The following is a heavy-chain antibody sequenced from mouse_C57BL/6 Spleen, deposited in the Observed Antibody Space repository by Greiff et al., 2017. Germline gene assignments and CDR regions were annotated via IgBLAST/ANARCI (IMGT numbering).Heavy chain of an antibody. Sequence: EVKLMESGGGLVKPGGSLKLSCAASGFTFSSYAMSWVRQTPEKRLEWVATISDGGSYTYYPDNVKGRFTISRDNAKNHLYLQMSHLKSEDTAMYYCARDRVTTVVAIRGYAMDYWGQGTSVTVSS. V-gene: IGHV5-4*01. CDR3: ARDRVTTVVAIRGYAMDY. CDR1: GFTFSSYA. CDR2: ISDGGSYT. J-gene: IGHJ4*01. D-gene: IGHD1-1*01.